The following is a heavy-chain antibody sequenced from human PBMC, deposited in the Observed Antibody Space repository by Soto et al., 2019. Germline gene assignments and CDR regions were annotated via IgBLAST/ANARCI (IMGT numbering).Heavy chain of an antibody. J-gene: IGHJ6*02. CDR1: GYTFTSYG. CDR3: ARDRSGYVVSTEYCYYGMDV. Sequence: QVQLVQSGAEVKKPGASVKVSCKASGYTFTSYGISWVRQAPGQGLEWMGWISAYNGNTNYAQKLQGRVTMTTDTSTSTAYMELRILRSDDTAVYYCARDRSGYVVSTEYCYYGMDVWGQGTTVTVSS. V-gene: IGHV1-18*01. CDR2: ISAYNGNT. D-gene: IGHD5-12*01.